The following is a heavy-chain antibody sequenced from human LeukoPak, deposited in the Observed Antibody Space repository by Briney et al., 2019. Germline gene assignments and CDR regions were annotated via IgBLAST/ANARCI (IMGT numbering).Heavy chain of an antibody. CDR3: ARDGGSLREFDY. CDR2: ISYDGSNK. J-gene: IGHJ4*02. CDR1: GFTFSSYA. V-gene: IGHV3-30-3*01. D-gene: IGHD1-26*01. Sequence: GGSLRLSCAASGFTFSSYAMHWVRQAPGKGLEWVAVISYDGSNKYYADSVKGRFTISRDNSKNTLYLQMNSLRAEDTAVYYCARDGGSLREFDYWGQGTLVTVSS.